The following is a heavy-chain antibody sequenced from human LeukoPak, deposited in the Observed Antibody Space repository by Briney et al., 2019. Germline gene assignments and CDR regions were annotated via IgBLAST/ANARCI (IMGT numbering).Heavy chain of an antibody. D-gene: IGHD3-22*01. CDR2: INHSGST. CDR1: GGSFSGYY. J-gene: IGHJ3*02. CDR3: ARRGQRITMIVVAIRNAFDI. V-gene: IGHV4-34*01. Sequence: WETLSLTCAVYGGSFSGYYWSWIRQPPGKGLEWIGEINHSGSTNYNPSLKSRVTISVDTSKNQFSLKLSSVTAADTAVYYCARRGQRITMIVVAIRNAFDIWGQGTMVTVSS.